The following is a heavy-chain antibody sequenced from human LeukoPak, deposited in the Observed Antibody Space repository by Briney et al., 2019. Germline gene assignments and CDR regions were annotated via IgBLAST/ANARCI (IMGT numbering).Heavy chain of an antibody. V-gene: IGHV4-30-4*01. CDR3: ARAEYSSGWNIDY. D-gene: IGHD6-19*01. CDR1: GDSINSGDYQ. CDR2: IYDTGNT. Sequence: SETLSLTCTVSGDSINSGDYQWSWIRQPPGTGLEWIGYIYDTGNTYYNPSLKSRVTISVDTSKNQFSLKLSSVTAADTAVYYCARAEYSSGWNIDYWGQGTLVTVSS. J-gene: IGHJ4*02.